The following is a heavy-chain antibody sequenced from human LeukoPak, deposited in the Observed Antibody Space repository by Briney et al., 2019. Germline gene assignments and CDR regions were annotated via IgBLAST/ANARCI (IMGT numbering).Heavy chain of an antibody. D-gene: IGHD2-21*02. Sequence: SETLSLTCTVSGGSISSGDYYWSWIRQPPGKGLEWIGYIYYSGSTYHNPSLKSRVTISVDTSKNQFSLKLSSVTAADTAVYYCARGKNMVVTATTNYGMDVWGQGTTVTVSS. V-gene: IGHV4-30-4*01. CDR2: IYYSGST. CDR3: ARGKNMVVTATTNYGMDV. J-gene: IGHJ6*02. CDR1: GGSISSGDYY.